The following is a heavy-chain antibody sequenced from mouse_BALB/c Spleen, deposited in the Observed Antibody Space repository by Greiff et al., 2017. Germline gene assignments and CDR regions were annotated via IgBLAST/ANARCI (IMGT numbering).Heavy chain of an antibody. CDR2: INPYNGAT. D-gene: IGHD1-1*01. CDR3: ARYVITTVEDAMDY. J-gene: IGHJ4*01. CDR1: GYSFTGYY. V-gene: IGHV1-31*01. Sequence: VQLQQSGPELVKPGASVKISCKASGYSFTGYYMHWVKQSHVKSLEWIGRINPYNGATSYNQNFKDKASLTVDKSSSTAYMELHSLTSEDSAVYYCARYVITTVEDAMDYWGQGTSVTVSS.